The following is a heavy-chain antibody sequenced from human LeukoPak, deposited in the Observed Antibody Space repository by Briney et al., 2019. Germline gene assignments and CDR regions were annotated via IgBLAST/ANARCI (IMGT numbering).Heavy chain of an antibody. CDR3: TTKRGSASWYEYYFDN. V-gene: IGHV3-15*01. D-gene: IGHD6-13*01. CDR2: TKSKIDGGAT. J-gene: IGHJ4*02. CDR1: GFTFSNAW. Sequence: GGSLRLSCAASGFTFSNAWMSWVRQAPGKGLEWVGRTKSKIDGGATDYAEAVKGRFTISRDDSRATLYLQMSSLKAEDTAVYYCTTKRGSASWYEYYFDNWGQGTLVTVAS.